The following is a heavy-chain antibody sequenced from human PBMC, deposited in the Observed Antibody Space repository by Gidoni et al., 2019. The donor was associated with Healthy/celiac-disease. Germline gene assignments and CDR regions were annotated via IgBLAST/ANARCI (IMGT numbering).Heavy chain of an antibody. Sequence: QVQLVGSGGGVVRLGRSLGLPVAASGSPSSSYCRHWVRQATGKGMEWVAVIWYDGSNKYYADSVKGRFTISRDNSKNTLYLQMNSLRAEDTAVYYGARDSGSYFYYFDYWGQGTLVTVSS. J-gene: IGHJ4*02. CDR1: GSPSSSYC. D-gene: IGHD1-26*01. CDR2: IWYDGSNK. CDR3: ARDSGSYFYYFDY. V-gene: IGHV3-33*01.